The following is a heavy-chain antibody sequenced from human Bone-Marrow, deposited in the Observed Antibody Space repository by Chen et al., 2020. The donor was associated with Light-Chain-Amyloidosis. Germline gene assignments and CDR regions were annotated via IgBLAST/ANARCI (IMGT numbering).Heavy chain of an antibody. D-gene: IGHD6-13*01. CDR2: VSTYSGHT. V-gene: IGHV1-18*01. CDR1: GYSFSSYS. J-gene: IGHJ3*01. CDR3: AALVTAGTGDFDV. Sequence: QVQLVQSGVEVKEPGASVRVSCKASGYSFSSYSISWVRQAPGQGLGWMGWVSTYSGHTSYAQNLQGRVTMTADTPTSTIYMDLRSLRPDDTAIYYCAALVTAGTGDFDVWGQGTMVAVSS.